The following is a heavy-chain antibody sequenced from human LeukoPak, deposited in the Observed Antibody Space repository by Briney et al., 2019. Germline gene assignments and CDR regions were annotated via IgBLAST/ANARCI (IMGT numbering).Heavy chain of an antibody. CDR1: GFTFNIYA. CDR3: AKSIGSGSLLVWFDL. D-gene: IGHD3-10*01. Sequence: GGSLRLSCAASGFTFNIYAMTWVRQSPGKGLEWVSGIRGSGESTYYADSVKGRFTISRDNSKNTLFLQMNSLRAEDTAVYYCAKSIGSGSLLVWFDLWGPGTLVTVAS. CDR2: IRGSGEST. V-gene: IGHV3-23*01. J-gene: IGHJ5*02.